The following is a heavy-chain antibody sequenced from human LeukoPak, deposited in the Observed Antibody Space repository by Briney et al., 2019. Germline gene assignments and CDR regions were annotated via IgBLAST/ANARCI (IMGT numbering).Heavy chain of an antibody. CDR3: AKQDGRGTYQYYFDY. CDR2: IYSGGST. V-gene: IGHV3-66*04. CDR1: GFTVSSNY. D-gene: IGHD1-26*01. J-gene: IGHJ4*02. Sequence: GGSLRLSCAASGFTVSSNYMSWVRKAPGKGLEWVSVIYSGGSTYYADSVKGRFTISRDNSEGRLHLQMNSLRAEDTAIYYCAKQDGRGTYQYYFDYWGRGTLVTVSS.